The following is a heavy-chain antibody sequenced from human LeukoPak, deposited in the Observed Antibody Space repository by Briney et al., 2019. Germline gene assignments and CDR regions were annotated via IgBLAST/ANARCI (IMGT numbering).Heavy chain of an antibody. D-gene: IGHD3-10*01. CDR2: INPNSGGT. CDR1: GYTFTGYY. CDR3: ARKRERGGAGAFDI. V-gene: IGHV1-2*02. J-gene: IGHJ3*02. Sequence: GASVKVSCKASGYTFTGYYMHWVRQAPGQGLEWMGWINPNSGGTNYAQKFQGRVTMTRDTSISTAYMELSRLRSDDTAMYYCARKRERGGAGAFDIWGQGTMVTVSS.